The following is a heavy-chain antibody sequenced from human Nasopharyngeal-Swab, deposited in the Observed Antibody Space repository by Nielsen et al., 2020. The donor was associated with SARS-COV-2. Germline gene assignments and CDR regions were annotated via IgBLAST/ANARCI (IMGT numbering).Heavy chain of an antibody. Sequence: GGSLRLSCAASGFTFSSYAMHWVRQAPGKGLEWVAVISYDGSNKYYADSVKGRFTISRDNSKNTLYLQMNSLRAEDTAVYYCAKVPSAYCGGDCYSRWFDPWGQGTLVTVSS. CDR1: GFTFSSYA. CDR2: ISYDGSNK. CDR3: AKVPSAYCGGDCYSRWFDP. V-gene: IGHV3-30-3*01. J-gene: IGHJ5*02. D-gene: IGHD2-21*02.